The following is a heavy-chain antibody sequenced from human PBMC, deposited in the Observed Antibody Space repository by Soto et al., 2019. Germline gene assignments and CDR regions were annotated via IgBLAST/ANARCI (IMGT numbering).Heavy chain of an antibody. Sequence: QVQLVQSGAEVKKPGSSVKVSCKASGGSFSTSAISWVRQAPGQGLEWMGGIIPIFRTPNYAQKFQGRLTITADEPTSTAYMELGSLRSEHTAVFFCARAGGIGSYDIFNYFDFWGQGNRVRVSS. J-gene: IGHJ4*02. CDR3: ARAGGIGSYDIFNYFDF. V-gene: IGHV1-69*01. D-gene: IGHD3-9*01. CDR1: GGSFSTSA. CDR2: IIPIFRTP.